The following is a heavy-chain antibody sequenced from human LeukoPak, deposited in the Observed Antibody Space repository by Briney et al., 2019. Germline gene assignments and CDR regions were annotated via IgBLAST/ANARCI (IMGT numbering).Heavy chain of an antibody. D-gene: IGHD6-13*01. Sequence: PSETLSLTCTVSGGSISSYYWSWIRQPPGKGLEWIGYIYDSGSTNYNPSLKSRVTISVDTSKNQFSLKLSSVTAADTAVYYCARERDSSSWYDAFAIWGQGTMVTVSS. CDR3: ARERDSSSWYDAFAI. J-gene: IGHJ3*02. CDR2: IYDSGST. CDR1: GGSISSYY. V-gene: IGHV4-59*01.